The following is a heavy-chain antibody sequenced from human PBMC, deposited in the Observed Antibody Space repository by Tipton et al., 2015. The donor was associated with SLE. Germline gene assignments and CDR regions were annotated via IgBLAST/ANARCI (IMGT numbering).Heavy chain of an antibody. D-gene: IGHD6-6*01. CDR2: VYYGGST. CDR3: ARDSPKASHFYY. CDR1: GGSISNLY. J-gene: IGHJ4*02. Sequence: TLSLTCTVSGGSISNLYWSWIRQPPGKPLEWIGYVYYGGSTKYNPSLKSRVTISVDRSKNQFSLKLSSVTAADTAVYYCARDSPKASHFYYWGQGTLVPVSS. V-gene: IGHV4-59*11.